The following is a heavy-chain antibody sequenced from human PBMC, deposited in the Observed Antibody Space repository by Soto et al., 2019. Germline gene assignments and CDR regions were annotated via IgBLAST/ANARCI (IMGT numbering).Heavy chain of an antibody. D-gene: IGHD3-10*01. CDR2: IYHSGST. CDR3: ARGSMVRGVIYPTRFDY. CDR1: GGSISSGGYS. Sequence: SETLSLTCAVSGGSISSGGYSWSWIRQPPGKGLEWFWYIYHSGSTYYNPSLKSRVTISVDRSKNQFSLKLSSVTAADTAVYYCARGSMVRGVIYPTRFDYWGQGTLVTVSS. J-gene: IGHJ4*02. V-gene: IGHV4-30-2*01.